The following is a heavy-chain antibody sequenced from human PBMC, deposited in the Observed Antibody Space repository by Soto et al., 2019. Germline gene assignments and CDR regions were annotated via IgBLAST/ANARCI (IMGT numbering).Heavy chain of an antibody. Sequence: QVQLVQSGAEVKKPGASVKVSCKASGYTFTSYDINWVRQATGQGLEWMGWMNPNSGNTGYAQKFQGVGTMSRNTSISTAYMELSSLKSEDPAVYYCASEKTSYGMAVWGQGTTVTVSS. J-gene: IGHJ6*02. CDR1: GYTFTSYD. CDR2: MNPNSGNT. V-gene: IGHV1-8*01. CDR3: ASEKTSYGMAV.